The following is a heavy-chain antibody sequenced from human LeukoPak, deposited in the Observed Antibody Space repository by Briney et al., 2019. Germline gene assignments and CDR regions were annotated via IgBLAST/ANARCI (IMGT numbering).Heavy chain of an antibody. Sequence: ASVKVSCKASGYTFTNDGISWVRQAPGQGLEWMGWISAYNGNTNYAQKLQGRVTMTTDTSTSTAYMELRSLRSDDTAVYYCARYYDILTGEDYWGQGTLVTVSS. J-gene: IGHJ4*02. CDR2: ISAYNGNT. V-gene: IGHV1-18*01. CDR1: GYTFTNDG. CDR3: ARYYDILTGEDY. D-gene: IGHD3-9*01.